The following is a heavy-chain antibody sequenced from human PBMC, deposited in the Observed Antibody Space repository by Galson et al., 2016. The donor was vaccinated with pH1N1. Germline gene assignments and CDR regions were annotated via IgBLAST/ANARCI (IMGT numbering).Heavy chain of an antibody. CDR1: GGPFSSYT. CDR3: ARDGRVTVVVTDDALDV. J-gene: IGHJ3*01. Sequence: SGGPFSSYTISWVRQAPGQGLEWVGRITPVLRTATYAQKFQGRITITADKSTNTVYMQLSSLRSDDTAVYYCARDGRVTVVVTDDALDVWGQGTVLTVSS. CDR2: ITPVLRTA. D-gene: IGHD2-15*01. V-gene: IGHV1-69*08.